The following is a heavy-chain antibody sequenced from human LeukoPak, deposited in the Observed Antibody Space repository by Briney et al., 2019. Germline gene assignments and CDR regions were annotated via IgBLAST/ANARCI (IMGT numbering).Heavy chain of an antibody. J-gene: IGHJ4*02. Sequence: GGSLRLSCAASGFTLSSYGMHWVRQAPGKGLEWVAFIRYDGSNKYYADSVKGRFTISRDNSKNTLYLQMNSLRAEDAAVYYCAKDNNPTMVRGVILDYWGQGTLVTVSS. CDR1: GFTLSSYG. V-gene: IGHV3-30*02. D-gene: IGHD3-10*01. CDR3: AKDNNPTMVRGVILDY. CDR2: IRYDGSNK.